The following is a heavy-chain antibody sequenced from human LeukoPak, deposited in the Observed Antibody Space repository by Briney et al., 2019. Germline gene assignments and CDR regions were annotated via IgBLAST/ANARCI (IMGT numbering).Heavy chain of an antibody. CDR3: ARVTGYMTEDYFDY. CDR1: GGTFSSYA. CDR2: IIPIFGTA. V-gene: IGHV1-69*06. Sequence: SVNVSCKASGGTFSSYAISWVRQAPGQGLEWMGGIIPIFGTANYAQKFQGRVTITADKSTSTAYMELSSLRSEDTAVYYCARVTGYMTEDYFDYWGQGTLITVSS. D-gene: IGHD6-13*01. J-gene: IGHJ4*02.